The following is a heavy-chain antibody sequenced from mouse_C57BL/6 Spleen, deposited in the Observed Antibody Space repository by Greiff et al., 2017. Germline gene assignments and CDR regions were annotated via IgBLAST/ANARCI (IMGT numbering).Heavy chain of an antibody. V-gene: IGHV5-12*01. J-gene: IGHJ4*01. Sequence: DVMLVESGGGLVQPGGSLKLSCAASGFTFSDYYMYWVRQTPEKRLEWVAYISNGGGSTYYPDTVKGRFTISRDNAKNTLYLQMSRLKSEDTAMYYCASHYYYGSSPYAMDYWGQGTSVTVSS. CDR1: GFTFSDYY. CDR2: ISNGGGST. D-gene: IGHD1-1*01. CDR3: ASHYYYGSSPYAMDY.